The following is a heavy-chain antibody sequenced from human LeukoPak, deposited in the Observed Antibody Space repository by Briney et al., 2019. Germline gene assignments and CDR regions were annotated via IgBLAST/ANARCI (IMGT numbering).Heavy chain of an antibody. D-gene: IGHD3-22*01. Sequence: GGSLRLSCAASGFTFSSYAMSWVRQAPGKGLEWVSAISGSGGSTYYADSVKGRFTISRDNSKNTLYLQMNSLRAEDTAVYYCAKRSGYYYDSSGYQDAFDIWGQGTMVTVSS. CDR2: ISGSGGST. CDR3: AKRSGYYYDSSGYQDAFDI. J-gene: IGHJ3*02. CDR1: GFTFSSYA. V-gene: IGHV3-23*01.